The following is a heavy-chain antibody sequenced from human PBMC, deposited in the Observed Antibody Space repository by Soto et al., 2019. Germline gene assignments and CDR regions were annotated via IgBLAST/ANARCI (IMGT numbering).Heavy chain of an antibody. CDR1: GGSISSSSYY. Sequence: SKTLSLTCTVSGGSISSSSYYWGWIRQPPGKGLEWIGSIYYSGSTYYNPSLKSRVTISVDTSKNQFSLKLSSVTAADTAVYYCARGAVMITFGGVIVPDYWGQGTLVTVSS. J-gene: IGHJ4*02. D-gene: IGHD3-16*02. V-gene: IGHV4-39*01. CDR3: ARGAVMITFGGVIVPDY. CDR2: IYYSGST.